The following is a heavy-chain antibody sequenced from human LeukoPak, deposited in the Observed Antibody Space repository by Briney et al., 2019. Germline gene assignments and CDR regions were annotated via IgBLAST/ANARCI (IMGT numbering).Heavy chain of an antibody. CDR3: ARGWIAAAGTNWFDP. J-gene: IGHJ5*02. CDR1: GYTFTGYY. Sequence: ASVKVSCKASGYTFTGYYMHWVRQATGQGLEWMGWMNPNSGNTGYAQKFQGRVTITRNTSISTAYMELSSLRSEDTAVYYCARGWIAAAGTNWFDPWGQGTLVTVSS. CDR2: MNPNSGNT. D-gene: IGHD6-13*01. V-gene: IGHV1-8*03.